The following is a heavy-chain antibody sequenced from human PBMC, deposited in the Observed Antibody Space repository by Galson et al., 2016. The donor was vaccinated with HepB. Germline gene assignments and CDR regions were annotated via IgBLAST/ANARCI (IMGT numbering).Heavy chain of an antibody. J-gene: IGHJ5*02. Sequence: SLRLSCAASGFTFHMYTMTWVRQAPGTGLEWVSSITPGSTYTHFADSVKGRFTISRDDAENSLYLHMNSLRAEDTALYYCARVVTPMAAANRGFGSWGQGTQVVVSS. CDR1: GFTFHMYT. D-gene: IGHD6-25*01. V-gene: IGHV3-21*01. CDR3: ARVVTPMAAANRGFGS. CDR2: ITPGSTYT.